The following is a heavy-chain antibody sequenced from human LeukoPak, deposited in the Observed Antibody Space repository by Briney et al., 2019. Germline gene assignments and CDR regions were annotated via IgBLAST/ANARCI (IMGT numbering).Heavy chain of an antibody. CDR3: ARDQGQFDY. J-gene: IGHJ4*02. CDR2: ISAASGNT. Sequence: GASVEVSCKASGYTFTSYGITWVRQAPGQGLEWMGWISAASGNTNYAQKLQGRVTMTTDTSTGTAYMELRSLRSDDTAVYYCARDQGQFDYWGQGTLVTVSS. CDR1: GYTFTSYG. V-gene: IGHV1-18*01.